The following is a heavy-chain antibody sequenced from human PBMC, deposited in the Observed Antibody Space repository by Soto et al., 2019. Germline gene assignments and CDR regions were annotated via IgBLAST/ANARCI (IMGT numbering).Heavy chain of an antibody. CDR2: IWFDGSNK. D-gene: IGHD3-10*01. V-gene: IGHV3-33*01. CDR1: GFTFSSYG. J-gene: IGHJ6*02. Sequence: GGSLRLSCAASGFTFSSYGMHWVRQAPGKGLEWVAVIWFDGSNKYYADSVKGRFTISRDNSKNTPYLQMNSLRAEDTAVYYCARAGLGCGELLNSYGMDVWGQGTTVTVSS. CDR3: ARAGLGCGELLNSYGMDV.